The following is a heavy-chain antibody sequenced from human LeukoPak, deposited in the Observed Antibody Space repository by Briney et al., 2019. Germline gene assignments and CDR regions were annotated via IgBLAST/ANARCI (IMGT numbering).Heavy chain of an antibody. CDR2: IKPDGSEK. D-gene: IGHD3-10*01. CDR1: GFTVSSNY. J-gene: IGHJ5*02. V-gene: IGHV3-7*01. CDR3: ARTGYYGSRSFDP. Sequence: GGSLRLSCAASGFTVSSNYMSWVRQAPGKGLEWVAKIKPDGSEKDHVDSVKGRFTISRDNAKNSLYLQLNSLRAEDTAVYYRARTGYYGSRSFDPWGQGTLVTVSS.